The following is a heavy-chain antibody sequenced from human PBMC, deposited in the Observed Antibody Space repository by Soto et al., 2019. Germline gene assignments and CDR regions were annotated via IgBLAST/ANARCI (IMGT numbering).Heavy chain of an antibody. J-gene: IGHJ6*03. CDR3: ARGYCSGGSCYEDGYYYYMDV. CDR2: IYYSGST. Sequence: KTSETLSLTCTVSGGSISSGGYYWSWIRQHPGKGLEWIGYIYYSGSTYYNPSLKSRVTISVDTSKNQFSLKLSSVTAADTAVYYCARGYCSGGSCYEDGYYYYMDVWGKGTTVTVSS. V-gene: IGHV4-31*03. CDR1: GGSISSGGYY. D-gene: IGHD2-15*01.